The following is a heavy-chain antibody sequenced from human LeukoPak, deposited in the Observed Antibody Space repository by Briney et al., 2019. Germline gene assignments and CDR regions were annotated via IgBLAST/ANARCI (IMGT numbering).Heavy chain of an antibody. Sequence: GESLKISCKGSGYSFTSYWISWVRQMPGKGLEWMGRIDPSDSHTNYSPSFQGHVTISADKSISTAYLQWSSLKASDTAMYYCARLGGYSYGSGGLDYWGQGTLVTVSS. CDR1: GYSFTSYW. CDR2: IDPSDSHT. J-gene: IGHJ4*02. V-gene: IGHV5-10-1*01. D-gene: IGHD5-18*01. CDR3: ARLGGYSYGSGGLDY.